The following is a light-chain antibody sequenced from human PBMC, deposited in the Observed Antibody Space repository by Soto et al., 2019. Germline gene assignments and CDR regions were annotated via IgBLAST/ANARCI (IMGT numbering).Light chain of an antibody. V-gene: IGKV3-11*01. Sequence: EIVLTQSPATLSLSPGEGATLSCRASQSVSSYLAWYQQKPGQAPRLLIYDASNRATGIPARFSGSGSGTDFTLIISSLEPEDFAVYYCQQRSKWPVTFGLGTKVDIK. J-gene: IGKJ1*01. CDR1: QSVSSY. CDR3: QQRSKWPVT. CDR2: DAS.